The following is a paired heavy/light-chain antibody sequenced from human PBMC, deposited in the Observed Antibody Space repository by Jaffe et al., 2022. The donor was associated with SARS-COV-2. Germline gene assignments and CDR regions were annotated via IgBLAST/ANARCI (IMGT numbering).Light chain of an antibody. CDR2: AAS. J-gene: IGKJ2*01. V-gene: IGKV1-39*01. CDR3: QQSYITPYT. CDR1: QSISSY. Sequence: DIQMTQSPSSLSASVGERVTVTCRASQSISSYLNWYQQKSGTAPKLLIYAASSLQSGVPSRFSGSTSGTDFTLTISSLQPEDFATYYCQQSYITPYTFGQGTKLEIK.
Heavy chain of an antibody. CDR1: GGSISSGSYY. D-gene: IGHD3-10*01. V-gene: IGHV4-61*02. CDR2: IFVSGGT. CDR3: AREVVRGVNLDY. Sequence: QVQLQESGPGLVKSSQTLSLTCTVSGGSISSGSYYWSWMRQPAGKGLEWIGRIFVSGGTNYNPSLNSRVTISVDTSKNQFSLQLSSVTAADTAVYYCAREVVRGVNLDYWGQGALVTVSS. J-gene: IGHJ4*02.